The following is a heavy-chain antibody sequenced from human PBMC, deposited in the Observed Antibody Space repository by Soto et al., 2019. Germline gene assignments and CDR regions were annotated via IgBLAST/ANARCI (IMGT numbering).Heavy chain of an antibody. J-gene: IGHJ3*02. Sequence: GGSLRLSCAASGFTFSSYSMNWVRQAPGKGLEWVSSISSSSSYIYYADSVKGRFTISRDNAKNSLYLQMNSLRAEDTAVYYCARDTPYIVVVPSDAFDIWGQGTMVTV. CDR2: ISSSSSYI. CDR3: ARDTPYIVVVPSDAFDI. D-gene: IGHD2-2*01. V-gene: IGHV3-21*01. CDR1: GFTFSSYS.